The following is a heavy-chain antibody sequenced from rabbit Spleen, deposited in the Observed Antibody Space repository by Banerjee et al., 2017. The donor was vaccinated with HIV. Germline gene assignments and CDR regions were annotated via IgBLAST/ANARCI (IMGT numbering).Heavy chain of an antibody. CDR2: IEAGSSGFT. Sequence: QEQLVESGGGLVQPEGSLTLTCTASGFSFSVSSYMCWVRQAPGKGLEWIACIEAGSSGFTYFANWAKGRFTISMTSSTTVTLQMTSLTAADTATYFCARDLVGVIGWNFYLWGPGTLVTVS. CDR1: GFSFSVSSY. V-gene: IGHV1S45*01. CDR3: ARDLVGVIGWNFYL. D-gene: IGHD1-1*01. J-gene: IGHJ4*01.